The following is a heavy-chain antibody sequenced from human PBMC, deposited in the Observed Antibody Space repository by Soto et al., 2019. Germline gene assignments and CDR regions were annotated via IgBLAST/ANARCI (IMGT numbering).Heavy chain of an antibody. CDR3: ATTPMDDSYYYYYGMDV. J-gene: IGHJ6*02. CDR1: GFTFSSYA. Sequence: GGSLRLSCAASGFTFSSYAMSWVRQAPGKGLEWVSAISDSGGSTHYADSVKGRFTISRDNSKKTLDLQMSSLRVEDTAVYYCATTPMDDSYYYYYGMDVWGQGTTVTVSS. D-gene: IGHD5-18*01. V-gene: IGHV3-23*01. CDR2: ISDSGGST.